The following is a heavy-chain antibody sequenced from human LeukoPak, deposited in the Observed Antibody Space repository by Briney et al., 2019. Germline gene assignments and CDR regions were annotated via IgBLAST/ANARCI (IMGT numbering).Heavy chain of an antibody. CDR3: ARSSIVVVPAANTPDV. Sequence: GGSLRLSCAASGFTFSSYAMHWVRQAPGKGLEWVAVISYDGSNKYYADSVKGRFTISRDNSKNTLYLQMNSLRAEDTAVYYCARSSIVVVPAANTPDVWGKGTTVTVSS. V-gene: IGHV3-30*14. CDR2: ISYDGSNK. CDR1: GFTFSSYA. J-gene: IGHJ6*04. D-gene: IGHD2-2*01.